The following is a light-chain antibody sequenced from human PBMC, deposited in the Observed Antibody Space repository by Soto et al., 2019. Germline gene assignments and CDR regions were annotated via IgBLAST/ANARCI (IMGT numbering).Light chain of an antibody. V-gene: IGLV2-14*01. CDR2: EVT. J-gene: IGLJ1*01. Sequence: QSVLTQPASVSGSPGQSITISCTGTSSDVGAYNYVSWYQQHPGKAPKLLIYEVTNRPSGVSNRFSGSKSGNTASLTISGLQAEDEAEYYCQSYDGTLSGSYVFGIGTKVTVL. CDR3: QSYDGTLSGSYV. CDR1: SSDVGAYNY.